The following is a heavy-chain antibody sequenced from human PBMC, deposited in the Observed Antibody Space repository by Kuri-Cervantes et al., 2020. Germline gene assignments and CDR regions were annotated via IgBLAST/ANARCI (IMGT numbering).Heavy chain of an antibody. D-gene: IGHD3-3*02. CDR3: ARHFWSGSGWFDP. V-gene: IGHV6-1*01. CDR2: TYYRSKWYN. J-gene: IGHJ5*02. Sequence: SQTLSLTCAISGDSVSNNNAAWNWIRQSPSRGLEWLGRTYYRSKWYNDYAVSVKSRITIYADTSKNQFSLHLNSVTPDDTAVYYCARHFWSGSGWFDPWGQGTLVTVSS. CDR1: GDSVSNNNAA.